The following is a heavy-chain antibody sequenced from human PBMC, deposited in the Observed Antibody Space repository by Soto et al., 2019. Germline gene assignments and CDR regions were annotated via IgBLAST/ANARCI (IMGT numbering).Heavy chain of an antibody. CDR3: ARPRISSTCCRGLDI. V-gene: IGHV3-74*01. J-gene: IGHJ3*02. CDR2: IKFDGSTT. CDR1: GVTFSSYW. D-gene: IGHD2-2*01. Sequence: PGGSLRLSCAASGVTFSSYWMDWVRQVPGKGLVWVSHIKFDGSTTAYADSVKGRFTISRDTAKNTLYLQMNSLRAEDTAVYYCARPRISSTCCRGLDIWGQGTMVTVSS.